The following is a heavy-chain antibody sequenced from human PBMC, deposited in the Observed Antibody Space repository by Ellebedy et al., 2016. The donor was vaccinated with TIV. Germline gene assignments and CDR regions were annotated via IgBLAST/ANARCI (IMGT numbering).Heavy chain of an antibody. D-gene: IGHD2-2*01. J-gene: IGHJ4*02. CDR2: ISYFGST. CDR1: GGSITSGGYY. CDR3: ARGALKGHCSGTSCRDFDY. Sequence: SETLSLTXTVSGGSITSGGYYWNWIRLHPVKGLEWIGYISYFGSTYYTPSLRSRVTISVDTSKNQLSLQLSSVTAADTAVYYCARGALKGHCSGTSCRDFDYWGQGTLVTVSS. V-gene: IGHV4-31*03.